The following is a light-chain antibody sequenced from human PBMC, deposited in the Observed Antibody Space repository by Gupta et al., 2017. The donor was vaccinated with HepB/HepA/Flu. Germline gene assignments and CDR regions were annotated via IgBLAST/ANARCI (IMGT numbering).Light chain of an antibody. CDR1: TSDVGRYNY. J-gene: IGLJ2*01. CDR2: DVG. Sequence: QSALTQPASVSGSPGQSIAIPCTGSTSDVGRYNYVSWYQQHPGKAPKLIISDVGNRPLGVSDRFSGAKSGNTASLIISGLQAEDEADYYCSSYTGSSPLVVFGGGTKLTVL. CDR3: SSYTGSSPLVV. V-gene: IGLV2-14*03.